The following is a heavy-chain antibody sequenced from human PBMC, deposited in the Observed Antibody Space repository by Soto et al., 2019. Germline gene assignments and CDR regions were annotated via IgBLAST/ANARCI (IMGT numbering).Heavy chain of an antibody. J-gene: IGHJ5*02. CDR3: ARSDCSGGSWYRGWFDP. V-gene: IGHV4-30-2*01. CDR2: IYHRGST. Sequence: QLQLQESGSGLVKPSQTLSLTCAVSGGSIRSGGYSRSRIRQPPGKGLEWIGYIYHRGSTYYNPSLKSRVTISVDRSTKQCSLKLSSVTAADTAVYYCARSDCSGGSWYRGWFDPWGQGTLVTVSS. CDR1: GGSIRSGGYS. D-gene: IGHD2-15*01.